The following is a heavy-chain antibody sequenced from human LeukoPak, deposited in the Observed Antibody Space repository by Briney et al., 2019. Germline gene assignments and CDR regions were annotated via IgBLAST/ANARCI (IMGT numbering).Heavy chain of an antibody. CDR1: GGTFSSYA. J-gene: IGHJ3*02. CDR2: IIPIFGTA. Sequence: SVKVSCKASGGTFSSYAISWVRQAPGQGLEWMGEIIPIFGTANYAQKFQGRVTITTDESTSTAYMELSSLRSEDTAVYYCARGREDYYDSSGYFYDAFDIWGQGTMVTVSS. V-gene: IGHV1-69*05. CDR3: ARGREDYYDSSGYFYDAFDI. D-gene: IGHD3-22*01.